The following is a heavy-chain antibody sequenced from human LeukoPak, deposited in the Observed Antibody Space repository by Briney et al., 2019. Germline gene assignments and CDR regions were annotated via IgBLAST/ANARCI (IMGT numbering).Heavy chain of an antibody. CDR1: GYTFTGYY. V-gene: IGHV1-2*02. Sequence: ASVKVSCKASGYTFTGYYMHWVRQAPGQGLEWMGWINPNSGGTNYAQKFQGRVTMTRDTSISTAYMELSRLRSDDTAVYYCAREPLGYCSRTSCWGDAFDIWGQGTMVTVSS. J-gene: IGHJ3*02. CDR2: INPNSGGT. CDR3: AREPLGYCSRTSCWGDAFDI. D-gene: IGHD2-2*01.